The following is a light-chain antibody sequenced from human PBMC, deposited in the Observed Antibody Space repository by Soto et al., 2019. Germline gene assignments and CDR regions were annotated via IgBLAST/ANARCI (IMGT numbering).Light chain of an antibody. CDR3: QQYYCYPRT. J-gene: IGKJ1*01. CDR2: AAS. CDR1: QGISSY. V-gene: IGKV1-8*01. Sequence: AIRMTQSPSSLSASTGDRVTITCRASQGISSYLAWYQQKPGKAPKLLIYAASTLQSGVPSRFSGSGSGTDVTLTISCLQSEDFATDYCQQYYCYPRTFGQGTKVEIK.